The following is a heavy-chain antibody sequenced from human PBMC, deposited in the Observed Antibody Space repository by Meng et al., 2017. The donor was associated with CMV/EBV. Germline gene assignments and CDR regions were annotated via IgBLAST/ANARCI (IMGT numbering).Heavy chain of an antibody. V-gene: IGHV4-38-2*02. D-gene: IGHD2-2*01. CDR3: ARDQLTGMDV. CDR2: IYHSGST. Sequence: SETLSLTCTVSGYSISSGYYWGWIRQPPGKGLEWIGSIYHSGSTYYNPSLKSRVTISVDTSKNQFSLKLSSVTAADTAVSYCARDQLTGMDVWGQGTTVTVSS. J-gene: IGHJ6*02. CDR1: GYSISSGYY.